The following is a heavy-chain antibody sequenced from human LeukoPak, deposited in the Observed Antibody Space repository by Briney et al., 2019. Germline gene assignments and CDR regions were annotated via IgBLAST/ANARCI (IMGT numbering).Heavy chain of an antibody. V-gene: IGHV3-48*03. D-gene: IGHD4-17*01. CDR1: GFTFSSYE. CDR3: ARDYGDYEADFDY. J-gene: IGHJ4*02. Sequence: GGSLRLSCAASGFTFSSYEMNWVRQAPGKGLEWVSYISSSGSTIYYADSVKGRFTISRDNAKNSLYLQMISLRAEDTAVYYCARDYGDYEADFDYWGQGTLVTVSS. CDR2: ISSSGSTI.